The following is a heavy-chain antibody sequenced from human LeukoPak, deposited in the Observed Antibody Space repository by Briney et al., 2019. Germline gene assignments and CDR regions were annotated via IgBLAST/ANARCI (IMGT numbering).Heavy chain of an antibody. J-gene: IGHJ4*02. V-gene: IGHV5-10-1*01. D-gene: IGHD6-19*01. Sequence: GESLKISCKGSGYRFTSYWIGWVRQMPGKGLEWMGIIYPSDSYTNYSPSFEGHVTISADKSITTAFLQWSSLKASDTAMYYCARLSRDSSGWYHPGDYGGQGTLVTVPS. CDR1: GYRFTSYW. CDR2: IYPSDSYT. CDR3: ARLSRDSSGWYHPGDY.